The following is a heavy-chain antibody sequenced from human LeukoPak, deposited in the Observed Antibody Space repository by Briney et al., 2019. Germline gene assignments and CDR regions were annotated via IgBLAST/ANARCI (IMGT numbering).Heavy chain of an antibody. J-gene: IGHJ4*02. D-gene: IGHD3-22*01. CDR3: AVMYYYDSSVNGYFDY. V-gene: IGHV1-69*13. CDR2: IIPIFGTA. CDR1: GGTFSSYA. Sequence: ASVKVSCKASGGTFSSYAISWVRQAPGQGLEWMGGIIPIFGTANYAQKFQGRVTITADESTSTAYMELSSLRSEDTAVYYCAVMYYYDSSVNGYFDYWGQGTLVTVSS.